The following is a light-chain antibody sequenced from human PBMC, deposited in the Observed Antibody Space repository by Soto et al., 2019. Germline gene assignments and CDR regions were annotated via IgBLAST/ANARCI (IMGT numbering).Light chain of an antibody. V-gene: IGKV1-27*01. CDR3: QNYDSAPWT. J-gene: IGKJ1*01. CDR1: QGISNY. Sequence: DIQMTQSPSSLSASVRDRVTITCRASQGISNYLAGYQQKPVKVPKLLIYAASTLQSGVPSRVSGSGSWTDFTLTISSLQPEDVATYYCQNYDSAPWTFGQGSKVEIK. CDR2: AAS.